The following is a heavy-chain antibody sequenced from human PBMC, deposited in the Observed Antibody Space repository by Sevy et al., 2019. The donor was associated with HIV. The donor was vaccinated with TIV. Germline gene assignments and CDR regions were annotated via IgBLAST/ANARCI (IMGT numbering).Heavy chain of an antibody. V-gene: IGHV3-23*01. Sequence: GGSLRLSCTSSGLSFNNYALIWVRQAPGKGLEWVSTISHSGDNTNYADSVKGRFIISRDNSENTLYLQMNSLRAEDTALYYCAGRKVGDFWSGSVRGPWAGGPLFDYWGQGTLVTVSS. J-gene: IGHJ4*02. CDR3: AGRKVGDFWSGSVRGPWAGGPLFDY. CDR2: ISHSGDNT. CDR1: GLSFNNYA. D-gene: IGHD3-3*01.